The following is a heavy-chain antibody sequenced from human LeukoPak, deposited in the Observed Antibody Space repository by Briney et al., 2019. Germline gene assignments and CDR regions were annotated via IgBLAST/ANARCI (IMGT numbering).Heavy chain of an antibody. CDR1: GYTFTGYY. D-gene: IGHD3-10*01. CDR2: MNPHSGNT. CDR3: ARGLKWFGELYDDLDY. J-gene: IGHJ4*02. Sequence: GASVKVSCKASGYTFTGYYMHWVRQATGQGLEWMGWMNPHSGNTGYAQKFQGRVTMTRDTSISTAYMELSSLRSEDTAVYYCARGLKWFGELYDDLDYWGQGTLVTVSS. V-gene: IGHV1-8*02.